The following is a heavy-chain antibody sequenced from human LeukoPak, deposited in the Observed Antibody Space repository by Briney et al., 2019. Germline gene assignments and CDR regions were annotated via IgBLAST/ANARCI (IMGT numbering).Heavy chain of an antibody. CDR2: IHESGST. Sequence: SGTLSLTCAVSGVSMSSNNWWSWVRQPPGKGLEWIGEIHESGSTNYNPSLKSRVTISVDKSKDQFSLKLSSVTAADTAVYYCARHEGFSQKDWGQGTQVNVS. J-gene: IGHJ4*02. CDR3: ARHEGFSQKD. V-gene: IGHV4-4*02. CDR1: GVSMSSNNW.